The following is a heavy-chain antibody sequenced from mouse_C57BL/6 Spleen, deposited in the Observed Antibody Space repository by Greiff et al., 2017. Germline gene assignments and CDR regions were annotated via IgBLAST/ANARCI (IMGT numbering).Heavy chain of an antibody. J-gene: IGHJ3*01. V-gene: IGHV5-17*01. CDR2: ISSGSSTI. CDR1: GFTFSDYG. D-gene: IGHD3-2*02. Sequence: EVMLVESGGGLVKPGGSLKLSCAASGFTFSDYGMHWVRQAPEKGLEWVAYISSGSSTIYYADTVKGRFTISRDNAKNTLFLQMTSLRSEDTAMYYCARGGEQLRLPIAYWGQGTLVTVSA. CDR3: ARGGEQLRLPIAY.